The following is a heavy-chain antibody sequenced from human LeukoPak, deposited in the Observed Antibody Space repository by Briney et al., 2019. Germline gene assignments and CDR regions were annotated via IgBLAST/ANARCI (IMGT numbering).Heavy chain of an antibody. CDR1: GFTFDNYA. Sequence: PGGSLRLSCAPSGFTFDNYAMHWVRQAPGKGLEWVSLISGDGGSTYYADSVKGRFTISRDNNKNSLYLQMNSLRTEDTALYYCARPLSVVVTATRFQHWGQGTLVTVSS. J-gene: IGHJ1*01. CDR3: ARPLSVVVTATRFQH. CDR2: ISGDGGST. V-gene: IGHV3-43*02. D-gene: IGHD2-21*02.